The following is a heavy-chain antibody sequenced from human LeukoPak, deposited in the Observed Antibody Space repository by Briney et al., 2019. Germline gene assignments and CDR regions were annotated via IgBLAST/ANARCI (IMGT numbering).Heavy chain of an antibody. CDR1: GYTFTGYY. D-gene: IGHD3-10*01. CDR3: ARKGGGTMVRYNWFDP. J-gene: IGHJ5*02. V-gene: IGHV1-2*02. CDR2: INPNRGGT. Sequence: GASVKVSCKASGYTFTGYYMHWVRQAPGQGLEWMGWINPNRGGTNSAQKFQGRVTMTRDTSISTAYMELSRLRSDDTAVYYCARKGGGTMVRYNWFDPWGQGTLVTVSS.